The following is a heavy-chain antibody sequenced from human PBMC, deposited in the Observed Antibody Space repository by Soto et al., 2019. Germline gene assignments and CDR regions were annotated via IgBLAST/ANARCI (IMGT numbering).Heavy chain of an antibody. CDR1: GYSLTSYW. Sequence: LGESLKISCKGSGYSLTSYWIAWVRQMPGKGLEWMGIIYPGDSDTRYSPSFQGQVTISADKSISTAYLQWSSLKASDTAMYYCARTLYSSSSYLDYWGQGTLVTVSS. CDR3: ARTLYSSSSYLDY. CDR2: IYPGDSDT. J-gene: IGHJ4*02. D-gene: IGHD6-6*01. V-gene: IGHV5-51*01.